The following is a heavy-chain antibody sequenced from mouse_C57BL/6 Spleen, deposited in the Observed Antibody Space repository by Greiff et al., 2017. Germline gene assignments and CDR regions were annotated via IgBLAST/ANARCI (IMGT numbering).Heavy chain of an antibody. CDR3: ASPNWDVWYFDV. J-gene: IGHJ1*03. CDR1: GYAFSSSW. D-gene: IGHD4-1*01. Sequence: QVQLQQSGPELVKPGASVKISCKASGYAFSSSWMNWVKQRPGKGLEWIGRIYPGDGDTNYNGKFKGKATLNADKSSSTAYMQLSSLTSEDSAVYFCASPNWDVWYFDVWGTGTTVTVSS. V-gene: IGHV1-82*01. CDR2: IYPGDGDT.